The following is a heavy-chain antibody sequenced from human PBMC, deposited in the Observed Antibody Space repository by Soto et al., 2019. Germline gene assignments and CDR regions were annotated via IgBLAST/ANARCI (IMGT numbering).Heavy chain of an antibody. CDR3: ARAYGAGSFDF. D-gene: IGHD3-10*01. J-gene: IGHJ5*01. V-gene: IGHV1-8*01. CDR2: VNPNTGNT. CDR1: GYTFRSYD. Sequence: QVQLVQSGAEVKKPGASVKVSCTASGYTFRSYDIHWVRQATGQGLEWMGWVNPNTGNTGYAQRFQGRVTMTRDISKSPAYMELSRLTYVDTTIYYCARAYGAGSFDFWGPGTLVSVSS.